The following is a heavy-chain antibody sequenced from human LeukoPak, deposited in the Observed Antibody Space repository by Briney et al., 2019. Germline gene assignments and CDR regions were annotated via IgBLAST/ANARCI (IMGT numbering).Heavy chain of an antibody. V-gene: IGHV3-23*01. CDR1: GFTFSSYG. D-gene: IGHD6-13*01. Sequence: PGGSRRLSCAASGFTFSSYGMSWVRQAPGKGLEWVSAISGSGGSTYYADSVKGRFTISRDNSKNTLYLQMNSLRAEDTAVYYCAKDRTSSWYEGAYYYYYMDVWGKGTTVTISS. CDR3: AKDRTSSWYEGAYYYYYMDV. J-gene: IGHJ6*03. CDR2: ISGSGGST.